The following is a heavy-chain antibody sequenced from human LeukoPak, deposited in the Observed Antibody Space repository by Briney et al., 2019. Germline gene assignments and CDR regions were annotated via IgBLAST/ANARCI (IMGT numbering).Heavy chain of an antibody. CDR2: IWYDGSNK. J-gene: IGHJ4*02. Sequence: GGSLRLSCAVSGFTFSSYGMHWVRQAPGKGLEWVAVIWYDGSNKYYADSVKGRFTISRDNSKNTLYLQMNSLRAEDTAVYYCARDLDNSVYGSGSEFDYWGQGTLVTVSS. CDR1: GFTFSSYG. D-gene: IGHD3-10*01. CDR3: ARDLDNSVYGSGSEFDY. V-gene: IGHV3-33*01.